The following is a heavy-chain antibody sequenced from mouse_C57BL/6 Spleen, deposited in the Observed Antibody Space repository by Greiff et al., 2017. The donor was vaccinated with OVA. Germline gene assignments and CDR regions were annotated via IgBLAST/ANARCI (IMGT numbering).Heavy chain of an antibody. CDR1: GYTFTSYW. CDR2: IDPSDSYT. CDR3: ARTDYYGSPGFDY. J-gene: IGHJ2*01. D-gene: IGHD1-1*01. Sequence: QVQLQQPGAELVMPGASVKLSCKASGYTFTSYWMHWVKQRPGQGLEWIGEIDPSDSYTNYNQKFKGKSTLTVDKSSSTAYMQLSSLTSEDSAVYYCARTDYYGSPGFDYWGQGTTLTVSS. V-gene: IGHV1-69*01.